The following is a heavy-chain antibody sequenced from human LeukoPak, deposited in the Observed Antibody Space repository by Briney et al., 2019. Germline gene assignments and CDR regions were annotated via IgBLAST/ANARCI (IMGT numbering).Heavy chain of an antibody. V-gene: IGHV1-2*02. D-gene: IGHD2-8*01. CDR3: AREDIVLMVPDY. CDR1: GYTFTGYY. J-gene: IGHJ4*02. CDR2: INPNSGGT. Sequence: ASVKVFCKASGYTFTGYYMHWVRQAPGQGLEWMGWINPNSGGTNYAQKFQGRVTMTRDTSISTAYMELSRLRSDDTAVYYCAREDIVLMVPDYWGQGTLVTVSS.